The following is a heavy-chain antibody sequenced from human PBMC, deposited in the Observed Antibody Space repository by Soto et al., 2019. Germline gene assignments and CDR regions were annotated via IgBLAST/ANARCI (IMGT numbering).Heavy chain of an antibody. V-gene: IGHV1-46*01. J-gene: IGHJ6*02. D-gene: IGHD6-19*01. CDR3: ARDLGVAVAGHGYYGMDV. CDR1: GNTFTSYH. Sequence: QVQLVQSGAEVKKPGASVKVSCKASGNTFTSYHMHWVRQAPGQGLEWMGIINPSGGSTSYAQKFRGRVTMTRDTSTSTVYMELRSLRSEDTAVYYCARDLGVAVAGHGYYGMDVWGQGTTVTVSS. CDR2: INPSGGST.